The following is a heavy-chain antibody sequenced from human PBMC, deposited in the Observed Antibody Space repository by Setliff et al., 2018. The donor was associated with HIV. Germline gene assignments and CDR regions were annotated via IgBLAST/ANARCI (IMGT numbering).Heavy chain of an antibody. Sequence: PSETLSLTCTVSGGSINSYFWSWIRQPPGKGLEWIAYIYYTGSTNYNPSLKSRVTISLDTSKNQFSLNVNSVTAEDTAVYYCARNQGDSSGWYAGDYWGHGTLVTVYS. D-gene: IGHD6-19*01. V-gene: IGHV4-59*01. CDR3: ARNQGDSSGWYAGDY. CDR1: GGSINSYF. CDR2: IYYTGST. J-gene: IGHJ4*01.